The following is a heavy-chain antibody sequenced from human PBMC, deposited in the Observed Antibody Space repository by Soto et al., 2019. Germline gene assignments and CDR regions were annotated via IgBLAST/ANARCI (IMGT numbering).Heavy chain of an antibody. D-gene: IGHD4-17*01. CDR2: ISGSSGSK. V-gene: IGHV3-11*06. CDR3: ARYAAEVTTFFDQ. J-gene: IGHJ4*02. CDR1: GFIFNDYY. Sequence: LRLSCAASGFIFNDYYMSWIRQAPGKGLEWLSNISGSSGSKKYADAGKGRLTISRDNAKKSLYLEMHSLRAEDTAMYYCARYAAEVTTFFDQWGQGTLVTVSS.